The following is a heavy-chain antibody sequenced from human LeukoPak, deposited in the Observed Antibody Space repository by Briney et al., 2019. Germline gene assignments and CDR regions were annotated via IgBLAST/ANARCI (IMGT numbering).Heavy chain of an antibody. CDR3: ARGPYDYVWGSYRYDYFDY. D-gene: IGHD3-16*02. V-gene: IGHV4-59*01. CDR1: GGSISSYY. Sequence: SETLSLTCTVSGGSISSYYWSWIRQPPGKGLEWIGYIYYSGSTNYNPSLKSRVTISVDTSKNQFSLKLSSVTAADTAVYYCARGPYDYVWGSYRYDYFDYWGQGTLVTVSS. CDR2: IYYSGST. J-gene: IGHJ4*02.